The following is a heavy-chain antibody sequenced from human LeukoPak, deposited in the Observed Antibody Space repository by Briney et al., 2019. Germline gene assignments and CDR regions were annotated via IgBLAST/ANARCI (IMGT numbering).Heavy chain of an antibody. V-gene: IGHV4-39*01. Sequence: SETLSLTCTVSGGSISSSNYYWGWIRQPPGKGLEWIGNIFYSGSTYYNPSLKSRVTISVDTSKNQFSLKLSSVTAANTAVYYCARVEYSSGWSSRDYWGQGTLVTVSS. J-gene: IGHJ4*02. CDR2: IFYSGST. CDR3: ARVEYSSGWSSRDY. CDR1: GGSISSSNYY. D-gene: IGHD6-19*01.